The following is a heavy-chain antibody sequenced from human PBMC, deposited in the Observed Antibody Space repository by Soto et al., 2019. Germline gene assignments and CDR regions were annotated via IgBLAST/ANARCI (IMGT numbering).Heavy chain of an antibody. CDR1: GFTFSSYG. CDR2: IWYDGSNK. V-gene: IGHV3-33*01. CDR3: ARDGHRITSVLGGIRRDDTGVDY. J-gene: IGHJ4*02. D-gene: IGHD3-10*01. Sequence: QVQLVESGGGVVQPGRSLRLSCAASGFTFSSYGMHWVRQAPGKGLEWVAVIWYDGSNKYYADSVKGRFTISRDNSKNTLYLQMNSLRAEDTAVYYCARDGHRITSVLGGIRRDDTGVDYWGQGNLVTVSS.